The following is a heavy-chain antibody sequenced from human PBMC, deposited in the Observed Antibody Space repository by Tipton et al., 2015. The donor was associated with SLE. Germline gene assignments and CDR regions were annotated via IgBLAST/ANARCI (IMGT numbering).Heavy chain of an antibody. V-gene: IGHV3-7*01. CDR3: ARHITMSGVVFMGAFDN. D-gene: IGHD3-3*01. J-gene: IGHJ3*02. CDR1: GFTFSSYW. Sequence: SLRLSCAASGFTFSSYWMSWVRQAPGKGLEWVANIKQDGCEKYYVDSVKGRFTISRDNAKNSLYLQMNSLRAEDTGAYYCARHITMSGVVFMGAFDNWGRRKMITVSS. CDR2: IKQDGCEK.